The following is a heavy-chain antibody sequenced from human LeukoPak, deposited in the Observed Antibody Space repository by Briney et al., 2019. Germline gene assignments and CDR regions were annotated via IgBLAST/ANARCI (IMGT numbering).Heavy chain of an antibody. CDR1: GYTFTAYY. D-gene: IGHD2-2*01. J-gene: IGHJ5*02. CDR3: ARGGIVVWDNWFDP. CDR2: INPNSGGT. V-gene: IGHV1-2*06. Sequence: ASVKVSCKASGYTFTAYYMHWVRQAPGQGLEWMGRINPNSGGTNYAQKFQGRVTMTRDTSISTAYMELSRLRSDDTAVHYCARGGIVVWDNWFDPWGQGTLVTVSS.